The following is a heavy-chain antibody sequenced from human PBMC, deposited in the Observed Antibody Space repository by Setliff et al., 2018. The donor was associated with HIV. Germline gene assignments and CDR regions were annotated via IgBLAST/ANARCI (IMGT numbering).Heavy chain of an antibody. Sequence: SETLSLTCTVSGGSISSGGYYWSWIRQHPGRGLEWIGYIYYSGSTYYNPSLKSRVTISVDTSKNQFSLKLSSVTAADTAVYYCARDPFGVRDGYNYDWYFDLWGRGTLVTVSS. CDR3: ARDPFGVRDGYNYDWYFDL. V-gene: IGHV4-31*03. J-gene: IGHJ2*01. D-gene: IGHD5-12*01. CDR1: GGSISSGGYY. CDR2: IYYSGST.